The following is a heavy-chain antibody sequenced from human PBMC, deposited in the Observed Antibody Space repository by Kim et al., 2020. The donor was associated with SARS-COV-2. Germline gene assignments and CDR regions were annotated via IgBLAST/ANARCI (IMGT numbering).Heavy chain of an antibody. CDR2: IRSKAYGGTT. Sequence: GGSLRLSCTASGFTFGDYAMSWVRQAPGKGLEWVGFIRSKAYGGTTEYAASVKGRFTISRDDSKSIAYLQMNSLKTEDTAVYYCTRDKRDVLLWFGELGYYGMDVWGQGTTVTVSS. CDR3: TRDKRDVLLWFGELGYYGMDV. CDR1: GFTFGDYA. D-gene: IGHD3-10*01. J-gene: IGHJ6*02. V-gene: IGHV3-49*04.